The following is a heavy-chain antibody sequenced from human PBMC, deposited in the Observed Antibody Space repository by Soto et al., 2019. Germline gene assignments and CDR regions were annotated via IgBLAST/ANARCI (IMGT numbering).Heavy chain of an antibody. CDR3: ARAEVDY. CDR1: GFTFGNFW. V-gene: IGHV3-74*03. Sequence: PGGSLRLSCAASGFTFGNFWMHWVRQAPGKGPEWVSRMTSDGRTIQYADSVKGRFTVSRDNAKGTMYLQMNSLRVEDTAVYYCARAEVDYWGPGTLVTVSS. J-gene: IGHJ4*02. CDR2: MTSDGRTI.